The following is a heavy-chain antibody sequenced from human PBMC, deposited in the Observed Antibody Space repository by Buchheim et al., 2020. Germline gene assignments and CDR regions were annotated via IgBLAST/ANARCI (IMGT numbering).Heavy chain of an antibody. CDR3: ARTHYDILTGYYPFDY. D-gene: IGHD3-9*01. Sequence: QVQLVQSGAEVKKPGASVKVSCKASGYTFTSHYMHWVRQAPGPGLEWMGIINPSGGSTSYAQKFPGRVTMTRDQATGTVYMELSSLRSEDTAVYYCARTHYDILTGYYPFDYWGQGTL. CDR1: GYTFTSHY. J-gene: IGHJ4*02. CDR2: INPSGGST. V-gene: IGHV1-46*01.